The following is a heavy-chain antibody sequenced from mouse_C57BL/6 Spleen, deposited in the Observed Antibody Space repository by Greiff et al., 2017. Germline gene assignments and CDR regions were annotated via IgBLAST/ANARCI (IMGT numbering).Heavy chain of an antibody. CDR3: ARSDYYGSSPYAMDY. CDR2: IYPENGDT. CDR1: GYAFSSYW. V-gene: IGHV1-80*01. J-gene: IGHJ4*01. D-gene: IGHD1-1*01. Sequence: QVQLQQSGAELVKPGASVKISCKASGYAFSSYWMNWVKQRPGKGLEWIGQIYPENGDTNYNGKFKGKATLTADKSSSTAYMQLSSLTSEDSAVYFCARSDYYGSSPYAMDYWGQGTSVTVSS.